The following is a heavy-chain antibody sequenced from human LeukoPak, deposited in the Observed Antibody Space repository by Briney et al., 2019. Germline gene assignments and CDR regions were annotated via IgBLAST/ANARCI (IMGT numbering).Heavy chain of an antibody. D-gene: IGHD6-13*01. Sequence: GGSLRLSCAASGFTFSSYAMHWVRQAPGKGLEWVAVISYDGSNKYYADSVKGRFTISRGNSKNTLYLQMNSLRAEDTAVYYCARDRRAAGPPFDAFDIWGQGTMVTVSS. CDR2: ISYDGSNK. CDR1: GFTFSSYA. CDR3: ARDRRAAGPPFDAFDI. J-gene: IGHJ3*02. V-gene: IGHV3-30*01.